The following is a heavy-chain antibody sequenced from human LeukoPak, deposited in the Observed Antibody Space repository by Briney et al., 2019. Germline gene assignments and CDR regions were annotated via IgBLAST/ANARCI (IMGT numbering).Heavy chain of an antibody. CDR1: GFTFSSYA. J-gene: IGHJ4*02. CDR2: ISGSGGST. V-gene: IGHV3-23*01. CDR3: ARNPILGYCSRTSCYVCDY. Sequence: PGGSLRLSCAASGFTFSSYAMSWVRQAPGKGLEWVSAISGSGGSTYYADSVKGRFTISRDNSKNTLYLQMNSLRAEDTAVYYCARNPILGYCSRTSCYVCDYWGQGTRVTVSS. D-gene: IGHD2-2*01.